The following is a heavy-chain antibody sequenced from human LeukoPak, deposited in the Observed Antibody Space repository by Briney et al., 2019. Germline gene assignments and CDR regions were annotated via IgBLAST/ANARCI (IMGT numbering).Heavy chain of an antibody. V-gene: IGHV3-74*01. Sequence: GGSLRLSCAASGFVFTAYGMYWVRQAPGKGLVGVSRINSDGSDTTYADSVKGRFTISRDNAKNTVYLQMNSLRAEDTAIYYCARARLVRGVLNWFDSWGQGNLVTVSS. J-gene: IGHJ5*01. D-gene: IGHD3-10*01. CDR3: ARARLVRGVLNWFDS. CDR1: GFVFTAYG. CDR2: INSDGSDT.